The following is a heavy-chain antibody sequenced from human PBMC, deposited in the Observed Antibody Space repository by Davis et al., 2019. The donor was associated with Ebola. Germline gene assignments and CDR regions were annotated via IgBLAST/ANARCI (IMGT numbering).Heavy chain of an antibody. V-gene: IGHV4-59*08. CDR1: GGSISNYY. Sequence: PSETLSLTCTVSGGSISNYYWSWIRQPPGKGLEWIGYIYYSGSTNYNPSLKSRVTISLDTSRSQFSLKLGSVTAADTAVYYCARRITVHYYIDVWGEGTPVTVSS. CDR2: IYYSGST. J-gene: IGHJ6*03. CDR3: ARRITVHYYIDV. D-gene: IGHD4-17*01.